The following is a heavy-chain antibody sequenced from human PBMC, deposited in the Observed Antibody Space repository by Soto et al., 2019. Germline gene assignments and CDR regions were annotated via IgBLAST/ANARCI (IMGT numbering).Heavy chain of an antibody. Sequence: GALRGSCTASGCTLIGYCRHRVRQAPGKGLEWMGVISYDGSNKYYADSVKGRFTISRDNSKNTLYLQMNSLRAEDTAAYYCAKEGGAMIVVAPFDYWGQGTLVTVSS. CDR3: AKEGGAMIVVAPFDY. J-gene: IGHJ4*02. CDR1: GCTLIGYC. D-gene: IGHD3-22*01. V-gene: IGHV3-30*18. CDR2: ISYDGSNK.